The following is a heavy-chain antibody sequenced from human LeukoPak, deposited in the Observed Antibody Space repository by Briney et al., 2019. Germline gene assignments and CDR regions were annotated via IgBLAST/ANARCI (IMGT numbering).Heavy chain of an antibody. CDR1: GGSISSYY. J-gene: IGHJ3*02. CDR3: ARDSRPTYYDRAFDI. CDR2: IYYSGST. D-gene: IGHD3-16*01. Sequence: SETLSLTCTVSGGSISSYYWSWIRQPPGKGLEWIGYIYYSGSTNHNPSLKSRVTISVDTSKNQFSLKLSSVTAADTAVYYCARDSRPTYYDRAFDIWGQGTMVTVSS. V-gene: IGHV4-59*01.